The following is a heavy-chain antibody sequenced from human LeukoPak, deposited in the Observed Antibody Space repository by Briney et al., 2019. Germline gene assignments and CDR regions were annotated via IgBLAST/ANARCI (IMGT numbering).Heavy chain of an antibody. CDR3: TRDPLRYLRVGHYDY. J-gene: IGHJ4*02. CDR2: TDYDSSHI. D-gene: IGHD3-9*01. Sequence: KSGGSLRLSCAASGFTFSTSAMNWVRQVPGKGLEWVSSTDYDSSHIYYAASVRGRFTISRDNARDSVYLQMDSLRVEDTAVYYCTRDPLRYLRVGHYDYWGQGTLVAVSS. CDR1: GFTFSTSA. V-gene: IGHV3-21*01.